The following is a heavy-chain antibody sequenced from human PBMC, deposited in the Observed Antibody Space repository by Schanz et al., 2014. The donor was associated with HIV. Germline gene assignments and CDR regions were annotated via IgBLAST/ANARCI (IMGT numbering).Heavy chain of an antibody. J-gene: IGHJ4*02. CDR1: GYTFTRYD. D-gene: IGHD2-15*01. V-gene: IGHV1-8*01. Sequence: QVQLVQSGAEVQKPGASVKVSCKASGYTFTRYDINWVRQATGQALEWMGWMNPNSGNTGYAQKFQGRVTMTRNTSINTAYMELSSLRSEDTAVYYCARGRFCSGGSCYHDYWGQGTLVTVSS. CDR3: ARGRFCSGGSCYHDY. CDR2: MNPNSGNT.